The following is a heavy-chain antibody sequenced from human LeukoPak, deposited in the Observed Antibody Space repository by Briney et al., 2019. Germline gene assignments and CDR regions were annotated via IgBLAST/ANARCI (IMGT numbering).Heavy chain of an antibody. CDR3: ARDGYYFDSSGYYF. V-gene: IGHV4-39*02. D-gene: IGHD3-22*01. J-gene: IGHJ4*02. CDR1: GGSISSSSYY. Sequence: SETLSLTCTVSGGSISSSSYYWGWIRQPPGKGLEWIGSIYYSGNTYYNPSLKSRVTISVDTSKNQFSLKLSSVTAADTAVYYCARDGYYFDSSGYYFWGQGTLVTVSS. CDR2: IYYSGNT.